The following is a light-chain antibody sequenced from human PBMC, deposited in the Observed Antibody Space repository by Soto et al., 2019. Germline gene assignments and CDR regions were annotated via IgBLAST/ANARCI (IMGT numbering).Light chain of an antibody. J-gene: IGKJ1*01. Sequence: IVMTQSLATLSVSPGESATLSCRASQSVSSNLGWYQQKPGQAPRLLIYGTSTRITGIPARFSGSGSGTEFTLTISSLQSEDFAVYYCQQHNSWPWTFGQGTKVEIK. CDR1: QSVSSN. CDR3: QQHNSWPWT. CDR2: GTS. V-gene: IGKV3-15*01.